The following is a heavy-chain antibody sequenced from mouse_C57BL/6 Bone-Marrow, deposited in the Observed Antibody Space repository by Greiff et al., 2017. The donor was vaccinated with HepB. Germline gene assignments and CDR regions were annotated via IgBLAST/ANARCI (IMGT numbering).Heavy chain of an antibody. D-gene: IGHD2-3*01. CDR2: ISSGSSTI. J-gene: IGHJ3*01. CDR1: GFTFSDYG. CDR3: ARDDGYSWFAY. V-gene: IGHV5-17*01. Sequence: DVKLVESGGGLVKPGGSLKLSCAASGFTFSDYGMHWVRQAPEKGLEWVAYISSGSSTIYYADTVKGRFTISRDNAKNTLFLQMTSLRSEDTAMYYWARDDGYSWFAYWGQGTLVTVSA.